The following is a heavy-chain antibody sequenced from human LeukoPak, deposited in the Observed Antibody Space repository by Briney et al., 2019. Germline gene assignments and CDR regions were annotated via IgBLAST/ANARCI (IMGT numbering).Heavy chain of an antibody. CDR2: ISGSGGST. J-gene: IGHJ4*02. CDR3: ARLYCSSTSCFFDY. V-gene: IGHV3-23*01. D-gene: IGHD2-2*01. Sequence: GGSLRLSCAASGFTFSSYSMNWVRQAPGKELEWVSAISGSGGSTYYADSVKGRFTISRDNSKNTLYLQMNSLRAEDTAVYYCARLYCSSTSCFFDYWGQGTLVTVSS. CDR1: GFTFSSYS.